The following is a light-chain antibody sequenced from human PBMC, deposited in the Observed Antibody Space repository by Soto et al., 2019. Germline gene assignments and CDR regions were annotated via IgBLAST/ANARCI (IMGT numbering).Light chain of an antibody. CDR2: EVN. J-gene: IGLJ1*01. CDR1: SSDVGNYDL. Sequence: QSALTQPDSVSGSPGQSITISCTGTSSDVGNYDLVSWFLHHPGKAPKLLIYEVNERPSGVSNRFSGSKSGNTASLTISGLQAEDEADYYCCSYAGPTTYSVFGPGTKLTVL. CDR3: CSYAGPTTYSV. V-gene: IGLV2-23*02.